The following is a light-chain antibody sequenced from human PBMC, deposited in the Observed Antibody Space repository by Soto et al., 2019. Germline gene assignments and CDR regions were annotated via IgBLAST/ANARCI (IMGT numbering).Light chain of an antibody. Sequence: DIQMTQSPSTLSGSVGDRVTITCRASQTISLYLNWYQQKPGKAPKLLIATTSYLQNGVPSRFSGSRSGTDFSLIISSLHTDDFATYYCQHSYIVPETFGRGTKVDIK. CDR3: QHSYIVPET. V-gene: IGKV1-39*01. CDR2: TTS. CDR1: QTISLY. J-gene: IGKJ2*01.